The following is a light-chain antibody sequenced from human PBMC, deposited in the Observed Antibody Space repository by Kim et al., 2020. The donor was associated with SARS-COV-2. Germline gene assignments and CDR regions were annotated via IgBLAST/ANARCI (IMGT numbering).Light chain of an antibody. CDR1: QSIAGY. J-gene: IGKJ1*01. CDR3: QQCSTTPRS. Sequence: DIQMTQSPSSLSASVGDRITITCRASQSIAGYLNWYQQEPGKPPKLLIYAASSLHSGVPSRFSGSGSGTDFTLTISSLQPEELGSYYCQQCSTTPRSFGQGTKVDIK. V-gene: IGKV1-39*01. CDR2: AAS.